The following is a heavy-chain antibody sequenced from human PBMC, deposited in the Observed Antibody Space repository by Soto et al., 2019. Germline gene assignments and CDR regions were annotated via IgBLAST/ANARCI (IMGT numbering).Heavy chain of an antibody. D-gene: IGHD2-15*01. J-gene: IGHJ6*03. V-gene: IGHV3-23*01. CDR2: ISGSGGST. CDR1: GFTFSSYA. Sequence: PGGSLRLSCAASGFTFSSYAMSWVRQAPGKGLKWVSAISGSGGSTYYADSVKGRFTISRDNSKNTLYLQMNSLRAEDTAVYYCARFAYFTPYFHYMDVWGKGTTVTVSS. CDR3: ARFAYFTPYFHYMDV.